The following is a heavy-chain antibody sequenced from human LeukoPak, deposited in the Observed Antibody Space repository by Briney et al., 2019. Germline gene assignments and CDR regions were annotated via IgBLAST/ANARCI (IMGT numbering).Heavy chain of an antibody. D-gene: IGHD5-18*01. CDR1: GYTFTSYA. Sequence: GASVKVSCKASGYTFTSYAMNWVRQAPGQGLEWMGWINTNTGDTTKAQGFTGRGVFSLDTSVSTAYLEISSLKAEDTAVYYCGRGGRYSYGFNWFDPWGQGTRVTVSS. J-gene: IGHJ5*02. CDR2: INTNTGDT. CDR3: GRGGRYSYGFNWFDP. V-gene: IGHV7-4-1*02.